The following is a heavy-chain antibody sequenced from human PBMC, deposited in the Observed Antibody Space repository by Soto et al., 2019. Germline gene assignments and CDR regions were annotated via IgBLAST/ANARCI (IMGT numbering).Heavy chain of an antibody. V-gene: IGHV4-59*08. CDR3: ARQRTTVVTQASFDY. CDR1: GASISAYY. J-gene: IGHJ4*02. D-gene: IGHD2-21*02. CDR2: IYNSGRT. Sequence: SETLSLTCTVSGASISAYYWSWIRQPPGKGLEWMGCIYNSGRTNYNPSLNSRVTISTDTSKNQLSLKLTSVTADDTAMYYCARQRTTVVTQASFDYWGQGALVTVSS.